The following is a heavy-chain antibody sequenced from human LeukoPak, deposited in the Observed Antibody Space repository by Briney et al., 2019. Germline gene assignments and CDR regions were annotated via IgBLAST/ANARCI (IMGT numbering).Heavy chain of an antibody. D-gene: IGHD2-21*01. V-gene: IGHV3-30*03. Sequence: PGGSLRLSCAASGFTFSSYGMHWVRQAPGKGLEWVAVISYDGSNKYYADSVKGRFTISRDNSKNTLYLQMNSLRAEDTAVYYCARGVVVLHWRDAFDIWGQGTMVTVSS. CDR1: GFTFSSYG. J-gene: IGHJ3*02. CDR2: ISYDGSNK. CDR3: ARGVVVLHWRDAFDI.